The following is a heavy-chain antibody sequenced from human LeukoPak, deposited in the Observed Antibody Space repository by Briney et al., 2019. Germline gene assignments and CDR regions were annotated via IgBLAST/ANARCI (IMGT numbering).Heavy chain of an antibody. CDR3: AKVPDPGAFDI. Sequence: GGSLRLSCAASGFTFSSYAMNWVRQAPGKGLEWVAVISYDGSNKYYADSVKGRFTISRDNSKNTLYLQMNSLRAEDTAVYYCAKVPDPGAFDIWGQGTMVTVSS. CDR1: GFTFSSYA. J-gene: IGHJ3*02. CDR2: ISYDGSNK. D-gene: IGHD7-27*01. V-gene: IGHV3-30*18.